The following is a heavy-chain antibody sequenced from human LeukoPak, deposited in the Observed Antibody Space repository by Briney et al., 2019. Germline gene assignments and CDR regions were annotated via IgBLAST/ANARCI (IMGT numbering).Heavy chain of an antibody. Sequence: QSGGPLRLSCAASGFIFSNSWMTWVRQAPGKGLEWVASISHDGGNRQYAESIKGRLTISRDNVNNSLYLEINSLKADDTGIDYFAKDDANNYYEYGRQGTLVTVS. CDR3: AKDDANNYYEY. CDR1: GFIFSNSW. J-gene: IGHJ4*02. CDR2: ISHDGGNR. V-gene: IGHV3-7*01.